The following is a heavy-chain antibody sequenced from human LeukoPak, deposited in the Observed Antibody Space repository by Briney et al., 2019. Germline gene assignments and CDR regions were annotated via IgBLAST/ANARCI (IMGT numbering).Heavy chain of an antibody. CDR1: GFTFGTYS. D-gene: IGHD4-17*01. J-gene: IGHJ2*01. Sequence: GGSLRLSCAASGFTFGTYSMNWVRQAPGKGLEWVSSISSSSSTVYYADSVKGRFTISRDNAKNSLYLQMNSLRAEDTAVYYCARDRRAVTTVNWYFDLWGRGTLVTVSS. V-gene: IGHV3-48*01. CDR3: ARDRRAVTTVNWYFDL. CDR2: ISSSSSTV.